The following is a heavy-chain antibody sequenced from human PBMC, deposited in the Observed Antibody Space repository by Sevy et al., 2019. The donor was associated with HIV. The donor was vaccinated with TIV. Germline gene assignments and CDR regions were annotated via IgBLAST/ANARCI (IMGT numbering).Heavy chain of an antibody. Sequence: GSLRLSCAASGFTFSSYDMHWVRQATGKGLEWVSAIGTAGDTYYPGSVKGRFTISRENAKNSLYLQMNSLRAGDTAVYYCARAFTYGDHGGGYFDYWGQGTLVTVSS. CDR1: GFTFSSYD. CDR3: ARAFTYGDHGGGYFDY. V-gene: IGHV3-13*01. J-gene: IGHJ4*02. CDR2: IGTAGDT. D-gene: IGHD4-17*01.